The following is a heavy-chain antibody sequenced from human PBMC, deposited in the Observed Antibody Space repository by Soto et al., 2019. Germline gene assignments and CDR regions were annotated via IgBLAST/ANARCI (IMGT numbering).Heavy chain of an antibody. CDR3: ARFYALAVYGMDV. CDR2: IYYIGST. V-gene: IGHV4-59*01. CDR1: GDSITSYY. Sequence: SETLSLTCTVSGDSITSYYWSWIRQPPGKGLEWIGYIYYIGSTNYYPSLKSRVTISVDTSKNQFSLRLTSVTAADTAVYYCARFYALAVYGMDVWGQGTTVTVSS. D-gene: IGHD3-16*01. J-gene: IGHJ6*02.